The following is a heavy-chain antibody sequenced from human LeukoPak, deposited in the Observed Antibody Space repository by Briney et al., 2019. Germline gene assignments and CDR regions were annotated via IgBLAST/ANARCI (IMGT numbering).Heavy chain of an antibody. CDR2: ISGSGGST. CDR1: GFTFSSYG. D-gene: IGHD5-18*01. J-gene: IGHJ6*03. Sequence: GGSLRLSCAASGFTFSSYGMSWVRQAPGKGLEWVSAISGSGGSTYYADSAKGRFTISRDSSKNTLNLQMNSLRAEDTAVYYCARDHKGYSYGYRRGYSDYYYMDVWGKGTTVTVSS. V-gene: IGHV3-23*01. CDR3: ARDHKGYSYGYRRGYSDYYYMDV.